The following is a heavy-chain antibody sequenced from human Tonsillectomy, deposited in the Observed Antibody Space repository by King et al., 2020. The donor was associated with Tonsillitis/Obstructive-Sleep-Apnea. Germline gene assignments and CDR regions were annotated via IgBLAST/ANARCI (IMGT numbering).Heavy chain of an antibody. CDR3: ASGATDDVWGGYPSSFDY. CDR1: GYTFTNYG. J-gene: IGHJ4*02. Sequence: QLVQSGAEVKKPGASVKVSCKASGYTFTNYGISWVRQAPGQGLEWMGWISTYNGNTHYAQKLQGRVTMTTDTSTNTAYMELRSLRSDDTAVYYCASGATDDVWGGYPSSFDYWGQGTLVTVSS. V-gene: IGHV1-18*01. CDR2: ISTYNGNT. D-gene: IGHD3-3*01.